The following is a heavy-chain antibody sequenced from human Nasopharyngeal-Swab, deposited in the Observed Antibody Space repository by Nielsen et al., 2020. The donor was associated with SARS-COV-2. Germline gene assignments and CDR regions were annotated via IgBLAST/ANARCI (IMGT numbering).Heavy chain of an antibody. CDR1: DYSFNKNT. D-gene: IGHD5-24*01. CDR2: ITGKNGNA. Sequence: ASVKVSCKASDYSFNKNTVSWVRQGPGQGLEWMGWITGKNGNALYAETLQGRITMTTDTSTNTAYMELRSLRSDDTAVYYCATSATFGPGRAGDYWGQGTLVTVSS. V-gene: IGHV1-18*04. J-gene: IGHJ4*02. CDR3: ATSATFGPGRAGDY.